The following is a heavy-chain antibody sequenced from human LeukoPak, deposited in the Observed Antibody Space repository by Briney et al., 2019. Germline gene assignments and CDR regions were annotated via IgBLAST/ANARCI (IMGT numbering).Heavy chain of an antibody. D-gene: IGHD3-3*01. V-gene: IGHV4-38-2*02. CDR1: GDSISSGYY. CDR2: IHDSRST. Sequence: PSETLSLTCTVSGDSISSGYYWGWVRWPPGEWLGWIGCIHDSRSTYYNPSLKSRVTISVDTSKIQFSLKLNSVTAADTAVYYCARRSGAGCWYFDLWGCGTLVTVSS. CDR3: ARRSGAGCWYFDL. J-gene: IGHJ2*01.